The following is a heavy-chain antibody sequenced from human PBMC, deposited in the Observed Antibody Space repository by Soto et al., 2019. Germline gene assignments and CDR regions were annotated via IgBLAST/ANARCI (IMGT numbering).Heavy chain of an antibody. CDR1: GGSISTRGYS. V-gene: IGHV4-31*03. CDR3: ARVNRDGSGSTPRYYYYYMDV. Sequence: SETLSLNCTVYGGSISTRGYSCTCIRQSTATGLEWIGYIYYSGSTYYNPSLKSRVTISVDTSKNQFSLKLSSVTAADTAVYYCARVNRDGSGSTPRYYYYYMDVWGKGTTVT. CDR2: IYYSGST. J-gene: IGHJ6*03. D-gene: IGHD3-10*01.